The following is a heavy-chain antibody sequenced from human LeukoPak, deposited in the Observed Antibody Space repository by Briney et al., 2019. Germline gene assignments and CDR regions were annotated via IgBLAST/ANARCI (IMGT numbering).Heavy chain of an antibody. J-gene: IGHJ5*02. Sequence: PGGSLRLSCAASGFTFSSYGMHWVRQAPGKGLEWVAFTRHDGSKEYYADSVKGRFTISRDNSKNTLYLQMNSLRAEDTAVYYCAKGPSGNQFDPWGQETLVSVSS. CDR3: AKGPSGNQFDP. CDR1: GFTFSSYG. D-gene: IGHD1-26*01. V-gene: IGHV3-30*02. CDR2: TRHDGSKE.